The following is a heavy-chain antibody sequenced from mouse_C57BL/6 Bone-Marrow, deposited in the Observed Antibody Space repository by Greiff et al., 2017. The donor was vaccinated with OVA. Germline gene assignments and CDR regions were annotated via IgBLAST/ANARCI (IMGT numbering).Heavy chain of an antibody. J-gene: IGHJ1*03. CDR3: AREGPTVVAHFDV. Sequence: QVQLQQPGAELVMPGASVKLSCKASGYTFTSYWMHWVKQRPGQGLEWIGEIDPSASYTTYNQKFTGKSTLTVDKSSSTAYMQLSSLTSEDSAVDYCAREGPTVVAHFDVWGTGTTVTVSA. CDR1: GYTFTSYW. V-gene: IGHV1-69*01. D-gene: IGHD1-1*01. CDR2: IDPSASYT.